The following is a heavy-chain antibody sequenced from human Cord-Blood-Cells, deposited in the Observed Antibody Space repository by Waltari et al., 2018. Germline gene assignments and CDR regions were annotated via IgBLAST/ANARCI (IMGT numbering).Heavy chain of an antibody. Sequence: QVQLVQSGAEVKKPGSPVKVSCKASGGTFSSYAISRVRQAPGQGLEWMGGIIPIFGTANYAQKFQGRVTITADESTSTAYMELSSLRSEDTAVYYCARERTLDILTGYYGAPLVGWGQGTLVTVSS. CDR3: ARERTLDILTGYYGAPLVG. D-gene: IGHD3-9*01. J-gene: IGHJ4*02. CDR1: GGTFSSYA. V-gene: IGHV1-69*01. CDR2: IIPIFGTA.